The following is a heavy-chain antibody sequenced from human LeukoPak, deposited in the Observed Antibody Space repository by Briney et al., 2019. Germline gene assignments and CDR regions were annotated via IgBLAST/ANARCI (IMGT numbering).Heavy chain of an antibody. J-gene: IGHJ4*02. Sequence: GGSLRLSCAASGFTFSSYVMSWVRQAPGKGLEWVSGISGSGGSTYYADSVKGRFTISRDNAKNTLYLQMNSLRAEDTAVYYCTRDRLGARIDYWGQGTLVTVSS. CDR2: ISGSGGST. V-gene: IGHV3-23*01. D-gene: IGHD1-26*01. CDR3: TRDRLGARIDY. CDR1: GFTFSSYV.